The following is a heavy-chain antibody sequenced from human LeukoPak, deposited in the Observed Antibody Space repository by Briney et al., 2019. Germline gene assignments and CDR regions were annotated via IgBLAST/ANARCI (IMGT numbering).Heavy chain of an antibody. CDR3: ARAPPWNDVH. D-gene: IGHD1-1*01. V-gene: IGHV1-2*02. CDR2: INPNSGGT. CDR1: GYTFTGYY. Sequence: ASVKVSCKXSGYTFTGYYMHWVRQSPGQGLEWMGWINPNSGGTNYSQKFQGRVTMTRDTSISTAYMELSRLRSDDTAVYYCARAPPWNDVHWGQGTLVTVSS. J-gene: IGHJ4*02.